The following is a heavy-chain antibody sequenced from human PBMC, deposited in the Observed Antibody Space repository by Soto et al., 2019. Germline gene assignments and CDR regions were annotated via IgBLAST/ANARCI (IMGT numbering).Heavy chain of an antibody. CDR1: GFTFSSYG. CDR3: AKETDILTGPYRPTYYGMDV. CDR2: ISYDGSNK. Sequence: GGSLRLSCAASGFTFSSYGMHWVRQAPGKGLEWVAVISYDGSNKYYADSVKGRFTISRDNSKNTLYLQMNSLRAEDTAVYYCAKETDILTGPYRPTYYGMDVWGQGTTVTVSS. D-gene: IGHD3-9*01. J-gene: IGHJ6*02. V-gene: IGHV3-30*18.